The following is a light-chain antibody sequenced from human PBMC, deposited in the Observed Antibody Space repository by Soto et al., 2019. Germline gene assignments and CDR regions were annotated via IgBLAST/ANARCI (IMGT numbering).Light chain of an antibody. V-gene: IGLV2-14*03. CDR2: DVS. CDR3: SSYTSSSTRD. Sequence: QSALTQPASVSGSPGQSITISCTGTSSDVGGYNYLSWYQHHPGKAPKLMIYDVSDRPSGVSNRFSGSKSGNTASLTISGLQTEDEAYYYCSSYTSSSTRDFGTGTKLTVL. J-gene: IGLJ1*01. CDR1: SSDVGGYNY.